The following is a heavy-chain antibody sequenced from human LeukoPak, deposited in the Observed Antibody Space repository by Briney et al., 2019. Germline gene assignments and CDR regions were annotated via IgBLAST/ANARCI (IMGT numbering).Heavy chain of an antibody. D-gene: IGHD6-19*01. CDR1: GYTFTGYY. Sequence: GASVKVSCKASGYTFTGYYMHWVRQAPGQGLEWMGWINPNSGGTNYAQKFQGRVTMTRDTSISTAHMELSRLRSDDTAVYYCARVGDLAVSGNNWYDPWGQGTLVTVSS. J-gene: IGHJ5*02. CDR3: ARVGDLAVSGNNWYDP. CDR2: INPNSGGT. V-gene: IGHV1-2*02.